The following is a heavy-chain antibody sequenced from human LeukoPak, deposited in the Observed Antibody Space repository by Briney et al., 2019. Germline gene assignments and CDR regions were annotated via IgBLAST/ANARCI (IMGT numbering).Heavy chain of an antibody. CDR3: ARVARGYSYAGGDYFDY. CDR2: ISYDGSNK. V-gene: IGHV3-30-3*01. J-gene: IGHJ4*02. Sequence: PGGSLRLSCAASGFTFSSYAMHWVRQAPGKGLEWVAVISYDGSNKYYADSVKGRFTISRDNSKNTLYLQMNSLRAEDTAVYYCARVARGYSYAGGDYFDYWGQGTLVTVSS. D-gene: IGHD5-18*01. CDR1: GFTFSSYA.